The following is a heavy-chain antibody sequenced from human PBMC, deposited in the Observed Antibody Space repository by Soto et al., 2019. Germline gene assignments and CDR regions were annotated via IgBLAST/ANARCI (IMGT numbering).Heavy chain of an antibody. CDR1: GNTFSYRY. V-gene: IGHV1-45*02. CDR3: ASGGAGSGPFTWELPDH. Sequence: QMQLVQSGAEVPKTGSSVTVSCQALGNTFSYRYLHWVRQAPGQALAWMGWIAPFSGDAHYAQKFQERFTLTWDRSINTAYMQMSSLRSEDTAIYFCASGGAGSGPFTWELPDHWGQGTLVTVSS. CDR2: IAPFSGDA. D-gene: IGHD1-26*01. J-gene: IGHJ4*02.